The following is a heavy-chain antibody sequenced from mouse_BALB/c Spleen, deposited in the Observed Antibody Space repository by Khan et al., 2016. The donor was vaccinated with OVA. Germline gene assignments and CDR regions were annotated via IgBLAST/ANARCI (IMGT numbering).Heavy chain of an antibody. V-gene: IGHV2-2*01. CDR1: GFSLTTYG. J-gene: IGHJ3*01. D-gene: IGHD2-14*01. CDR3: ARNSYMYDFTY. CDR2: IWSGGNT. Sequence: QVQLQQPGPGLVQPSQSLSITCTVSGFSLTTYGVHWVRQSPGKGLEWLGLIWSGGNTDYNAAFISRLSIPKDNSKSQVFFKMNSLQADDTAMYYCARNSYMYDFTYWGQGTLVTVSA.